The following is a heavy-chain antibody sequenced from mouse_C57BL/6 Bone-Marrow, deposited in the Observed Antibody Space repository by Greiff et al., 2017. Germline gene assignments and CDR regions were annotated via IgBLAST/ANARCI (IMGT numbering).Heavy chain of an antibody. V-gene: IGHV1-4*01. D-gene: IGHD1-2*01. J-gene: IGHJ2*01. CDR2: INPSSGYT. CDR1: GYTFTSYT. Sequence: VQLQQSGAELARPGASVKMSCKASGYTFTSYTMHWVKQRPGQGLEWIGYINPSSGYTKYNQKFKDKATFAADKSSSTSYMQLSSLTSEDSAVYYCARKITTALGGDYWGQGTTLTVSS. CDR3: ARKITTALGGDY.